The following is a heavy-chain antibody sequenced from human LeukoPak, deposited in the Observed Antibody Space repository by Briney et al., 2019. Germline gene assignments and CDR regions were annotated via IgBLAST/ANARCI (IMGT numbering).Heavy chain of an antibody. CDR2: IYTSGST. CDR3: ARGIHGVSNWFDP. V-gene: IGHV4-61*02. CDR1: GGSISSGSYY. J-gene: IGHJ5*02. D-gene: IGHD4-17*01. Sequence: SQTLSLTCTVSGGSISSGSYYWSWIRQPAGKGLEWIGRIYTSGSTNYNPSLKSRVTISVDTSKNQFSLKLSSVTAADTAVYYCARGIHGVSNWFDPWGQGTLVTVSS.